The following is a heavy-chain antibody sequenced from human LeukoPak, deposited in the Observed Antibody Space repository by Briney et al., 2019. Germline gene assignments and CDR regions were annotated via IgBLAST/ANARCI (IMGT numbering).Heavy chain of an antibody. Sequence: GGSLTLSCEASGFSFSDYYMTWIRQAPGEGLEWVSYISSGGDSTSYAESLEGRFTISRDNAKKSLYLRLNSLRPEDTAIYYCVRATEGGAMDVSGQGTTVTVSS. D-gene: IGHD2-21*02. CDR2: ISSGGDST. CDR3: VRATEGGAMDV. CDR1: GFSFSDYY. J-gene: IGHJ6*02. V-gene: IGHV3-11*05.